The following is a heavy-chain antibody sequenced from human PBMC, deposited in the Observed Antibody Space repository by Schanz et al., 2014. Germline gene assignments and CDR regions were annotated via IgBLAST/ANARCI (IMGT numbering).Heavy chain of an antibody. CDR2: ISAYNGHT. CDR1: GYTFTSYG. V-gene: IGHV1-18*01. J-gene: IGHJ3*02. CDR3: ARVHIATYHYNSPGAFDI. Sequence: QVQLVQSGGEVKKPGASATVSCKASGYTFTSYGITWVRQAPGQGLEWMGWISAYNGHTTYAQKFQGRVTMTTDTSTSTAYMELRNVRYDDTAIYYCARVHIATYHYNSPGAFDIWGQGTRVTVSS. D-gene: IGHD3-10*01.